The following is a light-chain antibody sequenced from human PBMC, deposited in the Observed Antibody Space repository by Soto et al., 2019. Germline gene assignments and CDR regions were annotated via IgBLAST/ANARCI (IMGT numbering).Light chain of an antibody. CDR3: MQALHTPNT. V-gene: IGKV2-28*01. J-gene: IGKJ2*01. CDR2: LAS. Sequence: DPVMTQSPLSMSVTPGEAASISCRAGQSLLYDNGNSYVAWYLQKPGQCPQLLIYLASNRASGVPDRFSGSGTGTDFTLKISRVEAEDVGVYYCMQALHTPNTLVQGTKLEIK. CDR1: QSLLYDNGNSY.